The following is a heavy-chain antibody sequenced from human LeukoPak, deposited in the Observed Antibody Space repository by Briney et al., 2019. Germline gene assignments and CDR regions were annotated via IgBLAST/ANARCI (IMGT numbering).Heavy chain of an antibody. J-gene: IGHJ4*02. CDR3: ARIDPLGFFDQ. CDR1: GAFSSRYY. V-gene: IGHV4-59*12. CDR2: IFYSGHS. D-gene: IGHD6-25*01. Sequence: PSETLSLTCSVSGAFSSRYYWSWVRQPLGKGLEWLGYIFYSGHSNYNPSLTSRISMSVDTSKAQFSLELTSVTAADMAVYYCARIDPLGFFDQWGPGTLVTVSS.